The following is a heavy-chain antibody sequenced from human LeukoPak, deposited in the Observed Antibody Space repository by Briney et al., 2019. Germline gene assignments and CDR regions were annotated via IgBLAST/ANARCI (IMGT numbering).Heavy chain of an antibody. V-gene: IGHV1-24*01. CDR1: GYTLTELS. CDR2: FDPEDGET. CDR3: ARGIRYYDSSAPFDN. J-gene: IGHJ4*02. Sequence: ASVKVSCKVSGYTLTELSMHWVRQAPGKGLEWMGGFDPEDGETIYAQKFQGRVTMIEDTSTDTAYMELSSLRSEDTAVYYCARGIRYYDSSAPFDNWGQGTLVTVSS. D-gene: IGHD3-22*01.